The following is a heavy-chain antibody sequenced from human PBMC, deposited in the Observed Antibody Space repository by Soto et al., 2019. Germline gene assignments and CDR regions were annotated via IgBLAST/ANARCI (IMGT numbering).Heavy chain of an antibody. CDR2: IYYTGST. CDR1: GASITNYF. Sequence: SETLSLTCTVSGASITNYFWSLIRQPPGKELEWIGYIYYTGSTNYNPSLKSRATISADTSKNQFSLKLSSVTSADTAVYYCARAHPGSSHFDHWGQGTLVTVSS. CDR3: ARAHPGSSHFDH. V-gene: IGHV4-59*01. J-gene: IGHJ4*02. D-gene: IGHD3-10*01.